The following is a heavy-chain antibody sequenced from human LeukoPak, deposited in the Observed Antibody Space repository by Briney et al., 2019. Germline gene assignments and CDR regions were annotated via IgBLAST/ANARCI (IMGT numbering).Heavy chain of an antibody. J-gene: IGHJ4*02. CDR3: ARFYYDSSGYYSDY. Sequence: SETLSLTCTVSGGSVSSGGFYWSWIRQHPGKGLEWIGYTYYNGSTYYNPALKSRVIISLDTSKNQFSLKLSSVTAADTAVYFCARFYYDSSGYYSDYWGQGTLVTVSS. V-gene: IGHV4-31*03. CDR2: TYYNGST. D-gene: IGHD3-22*01. CDR1: GGSVSSGGFY.